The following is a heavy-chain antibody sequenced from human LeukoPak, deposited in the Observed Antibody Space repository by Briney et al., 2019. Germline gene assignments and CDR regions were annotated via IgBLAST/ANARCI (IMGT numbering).Heavy chain of an antibody. J-gene: IGHJ6*02. CDR3: ARDGSGWYVNYYGMDV. V-gene: IGHV3-7*01. D-gene: IGHD6-19*01. Sequence: ETLSLTCTVSGGSVSSDYWSWIRQPPGKGLEWVANIKQDGSEKYYVDSVKGRFTISRDNAKNSLYLQMNSLRAEDTAVYYCARDGSGWYVNYYGMDVWGQGTTVTVSS. CDR1: GGSVSSDY. CDR2: IKQDGSEK.